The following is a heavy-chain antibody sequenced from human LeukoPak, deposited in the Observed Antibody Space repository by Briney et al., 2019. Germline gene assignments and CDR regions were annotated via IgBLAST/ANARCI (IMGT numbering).Heavy chain of an antibody. CDR3: AIMTTVTSYAFDI. V-gene: IGHV3-21*01. CDR2: ISSSSSYI. Sequence: GGSLRLSCAASGFTFSSYSMNWVRQAPGKGLEWVSSISSSSSYIYYADSVKGRFTISRDNAKSSLYLQMNSLRAEDTAVYYCAIMTTVTSYAFDIWGQGTMVTVSS. J-gene: IGHJ3*02. D-gene: IGHD4-17*01. CDR1: GFTFSSYS.